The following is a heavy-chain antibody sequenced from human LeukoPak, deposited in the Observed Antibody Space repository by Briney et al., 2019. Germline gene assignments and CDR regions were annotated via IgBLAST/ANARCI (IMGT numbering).Heavy chain of an antibody. CDR3: ARVPPYYDFWSGYYDFDY. V-gene: IGHV1-2*02. CDR2: INPNSGGT. Sequence: ASVKVSCKASGYTFTGYYMHWVRQAPGQGLEWMGWINPNSGGTNYAQKFQGRVTMTRDTSISTAYMELSRLGSDDTAVYYCARVPPYYDFWSGYYDFDYWGQGTLVTVSS. D-gene: IGHD3-3*01. J-gene: IGHJ4*02. CDR1: GYTFTGYY.